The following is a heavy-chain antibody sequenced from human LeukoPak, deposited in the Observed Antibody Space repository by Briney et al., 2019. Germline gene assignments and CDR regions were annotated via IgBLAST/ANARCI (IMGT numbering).Heavy chain of an antibody. D-gene: IGHD5-24*01. V-gene: IGHV3-23*01. CDR1: GFTFSSYA. CDR3: AKDIQLST. Sequence: GGSLRLSCAASGFTFSSYAMSWVRQAPGKGLEWVSAISGSGGSTYYADSVKGRFTISRDNSKNTLSLQMNSLRVEDTAMYFCAKDIQLSTWGLGTMVTVSS. J-gene: IGHJ3*01. CDR2: ISGSGGST.